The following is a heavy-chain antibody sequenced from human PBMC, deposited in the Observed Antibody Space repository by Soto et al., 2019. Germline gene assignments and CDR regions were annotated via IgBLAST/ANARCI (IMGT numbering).Heavy chain of an antibody. CDR2: ISSSSSYI. Sequence: GGSLRLSCAASGFTFSSYSMNWVRQAPGKGLEWVSSISSSSSYIYYADSVKGRFTISRDNAKNSLYLQMNSLRAEDTAVYYCARTDRTEYYYDSSGYFGFSAFDIWGQGTMVTVS. CDR1: GFTFSSYS. D-gene: IGHD3-22*01. CDR3: ARTDRTEYYYDSSGYFGFSAFDI. J-gene: IGHJ3*02. V-gene: IGHV3-21*01.